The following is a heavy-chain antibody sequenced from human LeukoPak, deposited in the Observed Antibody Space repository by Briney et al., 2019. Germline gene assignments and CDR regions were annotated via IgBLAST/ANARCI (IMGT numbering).Heavy chain of an antibody. V-gene: IGHV3-74*01. CDR2: SNTDGSST. CDR1: GFTFSSYW. D-gene: IGHD3-22*01. Sequence: GGSLRLSCAASGFTFSSYWMHWVRQAPGQGLVWVSRSNTDGSSTTYADSVKGRFTISRDNAKNTLYLQMNSLRAEDTAVYYCARRYYDSSGSSDPFGYWGQGTLVTVSS. CDR3: ARRYYDSSGSSDPFGY. J-gene: IGHJ4*02.